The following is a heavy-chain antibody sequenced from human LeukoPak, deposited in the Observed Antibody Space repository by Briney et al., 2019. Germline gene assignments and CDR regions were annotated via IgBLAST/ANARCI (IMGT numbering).Heavy chain of an antibody. CDR3: ARVGAVPGIDP. Sequence: SETLSLTCAVFGFPISSGFSWAWIRQSPGKGLEWIASISYSANTYYKPSLESRLFISADTSKNQFSVRLTSVTAADTAVYYCARVGAVPGIDPWGKGILVTVSS. J-gene: IGHJ5*02. V-gene: IGHV4-38-2*01. CDR1: GFPISSGFS. CDR2: ISYSANT. D-gene: IGHD3-16*01.